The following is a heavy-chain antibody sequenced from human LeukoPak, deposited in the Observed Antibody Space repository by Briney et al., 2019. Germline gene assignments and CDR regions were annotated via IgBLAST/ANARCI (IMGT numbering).Heavy chain of an antibody. CDR3: AKAHNYNCESMGGYFDY. CDR2: ISWSSGSTGSI. Sequence: PGGSLRLSCAVSGFTFDDYAMHWVRQVPGKGLEWVSGISWSSGSTGSIGYADSVEGRFTISRDNAKNSLYLQMNSLRAEGMALYYCAKAHNYNCESMGGYFDYWGQGTLVTVSS. V-gene: IGHV3-9*03. D-gene: IGHD1-1*01. J-gene: IGHJ4*02. CDR1: GFTFDDYA.